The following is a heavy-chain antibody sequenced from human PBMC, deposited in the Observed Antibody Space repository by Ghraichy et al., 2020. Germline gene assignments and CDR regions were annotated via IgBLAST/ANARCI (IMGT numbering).Heavy chain of an antibody. CDR2: ISGSGGST. CDR3: AKGAWGGYDAYWYFDL. V-gene: IGHV3-23*01. D-gene: IGHD3-16*01. J-gene: IGHJ2*01. CDR1: GFTFSSYA. Sequence: GGSLRLSCAASGFTFSSYAMSWVRQAPGKGLEWVSAISGSGGSTYYADSVKGRFTISRDNSKNTLYLQMNRLRAEETAVYYCAKGAWGGYDAYWYFDLWGRGTLVTVSS.